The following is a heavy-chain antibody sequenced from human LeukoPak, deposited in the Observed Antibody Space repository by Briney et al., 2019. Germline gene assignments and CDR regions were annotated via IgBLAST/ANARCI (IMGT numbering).Heavy chain of an antibody. V-gene: IGHV4-34*01. Sequence: PSETLSLTCAVYGGSFSGYYWSWIRQAPGKGLEWIGEINHSGSTNYNPSLKSRVTISVDTSKDQFSLKLSSVTAADTAVYYCARAYGSGPYYYYGMDVWGQGTTVTVSS. CDR2: INHSGST. J-gene: IGHJ6*02. D-gene: IGHD3-10*01. CDR3: ARAYGSGPYYYYGMDV. CDR1: GGSFSGYY.